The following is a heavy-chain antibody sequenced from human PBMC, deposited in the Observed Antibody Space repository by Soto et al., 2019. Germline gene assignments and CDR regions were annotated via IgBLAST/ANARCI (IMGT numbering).Heavy chain of an antibody. V-gene: IGHV4-59*01. CDR3: ARADSSSSYPFFDY. D-gene: IGHD6-6*01. CDR2: IYYSGST. CDR1: GGSISSYY. J-gene: IGHJ4*02. Sequence: SETLSLTYTVSGGSISSYYWSWIRQPPGKGLEWIGYIYYSGSTNYNPSLKSRVTISVDTSKNQFSLKLSSVTAADTAVYYCARADSSSSYPFFDYWGQGTLVTVSS.